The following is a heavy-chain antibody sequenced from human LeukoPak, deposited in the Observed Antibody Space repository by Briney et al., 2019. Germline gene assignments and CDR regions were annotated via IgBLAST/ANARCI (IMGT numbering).Heavy chain of an antibody. D-gene: IGHD1-26*01. Sequence: MPAETLSLTCAVYGGSFRGYYWSRLRQPPGKVLEWIGEINHSGSTNYNPSLKSRVTISVDTSKNQFSLNLSSVTAADTAVYYCARVGVGATPCFDYWGQGTLVTVSS. J-gene: IGHJ4*02. CDR2: INHSGST. CDR1: GGSFRGYY. V-gene: IGHV4-34*01. CDR3: ARVGVGATPCFDY.